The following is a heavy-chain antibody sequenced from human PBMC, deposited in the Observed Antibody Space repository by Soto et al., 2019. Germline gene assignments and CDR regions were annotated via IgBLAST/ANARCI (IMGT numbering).Heavy chain of an antibody. J-gene: IGHJ4*02. D-gene: IGHD3-9*01. CDR1: GFTFSSYA. Sequence: EVQLLESGGGLVLPGGSLRLSCAASGFTFSSYAMSWVRQAPGKGLEWVSAINSNGGSTYYADSVKGRFPISRDNSKNMLYLQMNSLRAEDTDIYYCANRYGDYWGQGTLVTVSS. V-gene: IGHV3-23*01. CDR3: ANRYGDY. CDR2: INSNGGST.